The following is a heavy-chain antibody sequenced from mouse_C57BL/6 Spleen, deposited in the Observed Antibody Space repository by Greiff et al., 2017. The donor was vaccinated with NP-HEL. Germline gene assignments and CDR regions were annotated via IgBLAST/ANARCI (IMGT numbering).Heavy chain of an antibody. V-gene: IGHV1-80*01. CDR1: GYAFSSYW. CDR3: ARGAPYYFDY. CDR2: IYPGDGDT. J-gene: IGHJ2*01. Sequence: VKLVESGAELVKPGASVKISCKASGYAFSSYWMNWVKQRPGKGLEWIGQIYPGDGDTNYNGKFKGKATLTADKSSSTAYMQLSSLTSEDSAVYFCARGAPYYFDYWGQGTTLTVSS.